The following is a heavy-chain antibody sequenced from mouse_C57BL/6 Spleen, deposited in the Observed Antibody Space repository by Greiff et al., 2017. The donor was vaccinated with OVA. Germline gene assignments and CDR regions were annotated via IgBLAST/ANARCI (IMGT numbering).Heavy chain of an antibody. V-gene: IGHV1-61*01. D-gene: IGHD1-1*01. J-gene: IGHJ4*01. CDR3: ARRGPVVADYYAMDY. Sequence: QVQLQQSGAELVRPGSSVKLSCKASGYTFTSYWMDWVKQRPGQGLEWIGNIYPSDSETHYNQKFKDKATLTVDKSSSTAYMQLSSLTSEDSAVYYCARRGPVVADYYAMDYWGQGTSVTVSS. CDR2: IYPSDSET. CDR1: GYTFTSYW.